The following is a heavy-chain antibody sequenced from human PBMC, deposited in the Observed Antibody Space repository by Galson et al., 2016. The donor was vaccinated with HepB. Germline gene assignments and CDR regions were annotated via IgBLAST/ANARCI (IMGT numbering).Heavy chain of an antibody. Sequence: SLRLSCAASGFSFSTFAMSWVRQAPGKGLEYVSSISSDGGGTYYADSVKGRFTISGDNSKNTLFLQMRSLRAEDTAVYYCVKREAGYYYGDWGQGTLVTVSS. V-gene: IGHV3-64D*06. CDR2: ISSDGGGT. CDR3: VKREAGYYYGD. J-gene: IGHJ1*01. CDR1: GFSFSTFA. D-gene: IGHD3-10*01.